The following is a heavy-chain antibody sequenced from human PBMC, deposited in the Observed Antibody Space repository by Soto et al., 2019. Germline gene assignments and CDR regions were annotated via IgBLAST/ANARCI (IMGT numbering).Heavy chain of an antibody. J-gene: IGHJ4*02. CDR2: ISSSGSTM. CDR3: ARDPTKLDYFDY. Sequence: EVQLVESGGGLVQPGGSLRLSCAASGFTFSSYEMNWVRQAPGKGLEWVSYISSSGSTMYYADSVKGRFTISRDNAKNSLYLLVNSLRAEDTAIYYCARDPTKLDYFDYWGQGTLVTVSS. CDR1: GFTFSSYE. V-gene: IGHV3-48*03.